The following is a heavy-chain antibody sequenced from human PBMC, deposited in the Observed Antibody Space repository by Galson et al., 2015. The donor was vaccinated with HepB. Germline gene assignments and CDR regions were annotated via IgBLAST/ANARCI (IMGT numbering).Heavy chain of an antibody. CDR2: ISSSGGGT. D-gene: IGHD3-16*01. V-gene: IGHV3-23*01. Sequence: SLRLSCAASGFIFSSYAMNWVRQTPGKGLEWVSAISSSGGGTYYTDSVKGRITIPRDNSKNTLYLQMNSLRADDTAVYYSAKGGRGGALDCWGQGTLVTVSS. CDR1: GFIFSSYA. CDR3: AKGGRGGALDC. J-gene: IGHJ4*02.